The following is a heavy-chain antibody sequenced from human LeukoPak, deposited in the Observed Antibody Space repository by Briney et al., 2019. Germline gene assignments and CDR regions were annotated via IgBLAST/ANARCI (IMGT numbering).Heavy chain of an antibody. Sequence: NPGGSLRLSCAVSGLIFNDYYFSWIRQTLGEGLEWVAYIYAGGRTRYYADSVKGRFTVSRDNADNSLHLQMSGLRVDDTAVYFCARVAGHYDASGYSYHFDYWGQGTLVTVSS. CDR2: IYAGGRTR. D-gene: IGHD3-22*01. CDR3: ARVAGHYDASGYSYHFDY. J-gene: IGHJ4*02. CDR1: GLIFNDYY. V-gene: IGHV3-11*01.